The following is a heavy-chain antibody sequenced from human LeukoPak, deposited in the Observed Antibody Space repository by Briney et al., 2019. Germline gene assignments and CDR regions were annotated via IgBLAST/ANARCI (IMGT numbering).Heavy chain of an antibody. CDR1: GGTFSSYA. Sequence: SSVKVSCKASGGTFSSYAISWVRQAPGQGLEWMGGIIPIFGTANYAQKFQGRVTITADESTSTAYMELSSLRSEDTAVYYCARHETGYSSSGWPDYWGQGTLVTVSS. CDR2: IIPIFGTA. V-gene: IGHV1-69*01. D-gene: IGHD6-19*01. J-gene: IGHJ4*02. CDR3: ARHETGYSSSGWPDY.